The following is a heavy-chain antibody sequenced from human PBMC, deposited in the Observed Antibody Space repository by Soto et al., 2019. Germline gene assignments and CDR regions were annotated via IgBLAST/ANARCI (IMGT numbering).Heavy chain of an antibody. D-gene: IGHD6-13*01. Sequence: TLSLTFTVSYGSVSSDHFYWTWSRQHPGKGLEWIGYIYYRGNTSYQPSLQSRVTISIDTSKNQFSLRLNSVTASDTALYYCARSGYSSSHFDHWAQGTLVTASS. CDR1: YGSVSSDHFY. J-gene: IGHJ4*01. CDR3: ARSGYSSSHFDH. V-gene: IGHV4-31*03. CDR2: IYYRGNT.